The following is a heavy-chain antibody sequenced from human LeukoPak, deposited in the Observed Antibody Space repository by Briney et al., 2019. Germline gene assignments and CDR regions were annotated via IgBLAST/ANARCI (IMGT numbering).Heavy chain of an antibody. CDR2: ISYDGSNK. Sequence: GGSLRLSCAASGFTFSSYAVHWVRQAPGNGLEWVAVISYDGSNKYYADSVKGRFTISRDNSKNTLYLQMNSLRAEDTAVYYCARGGYIVVVPAYDYWGQGTLVTVSS. CDR1: GFTFSSYA. V-gene: IGHV3-30*04. D-gene: IGHD2-2*01. J-gene: IGHJ4*02. CDR3: ARGGYIVVVPAYDY.